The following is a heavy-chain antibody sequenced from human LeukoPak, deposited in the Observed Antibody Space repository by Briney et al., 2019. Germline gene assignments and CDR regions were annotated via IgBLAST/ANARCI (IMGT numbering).Heavy chain of an antibody. CDR3: AIAELRYYFDY. Sequence: ASVKVSCKASGGTFSSYAISWVRQAPGQGLEWIGRIIPILGIANYAQKFQGRVTITADKSTSTAYMELSSLRSEDTAVYYCAIAELRYYFDYWGQGTLVTVSS. CDR2: IIPILGIA. CDR1: GGTFSSYA. J-gene: IGHJ4*02. V-gene: IGHV1-69*04. D-gene: IGHD3-16*01.